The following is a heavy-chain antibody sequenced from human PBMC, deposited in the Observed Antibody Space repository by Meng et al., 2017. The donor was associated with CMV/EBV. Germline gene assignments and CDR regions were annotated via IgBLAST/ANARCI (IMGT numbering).Heavy chain of an antibody. Sequence: GESLKIPCAASGFTFSSYGMHWVRQAPGKGLEWVAFIRYDGSNKYYADSVKGRFTISRDNSKNTLYLQMNSLRAEDTAVYYCAKSISTLQVYGMDVWGQGTTVTVSS. D-gene: IGHD2-2*01. CDR3: AKSISTLQVYGMDV. V-gene: IGHV3-30*02. J-gene: IGHJ6*02. CDR2: IRYDGSNK. CDR1: GFTFSSYG.